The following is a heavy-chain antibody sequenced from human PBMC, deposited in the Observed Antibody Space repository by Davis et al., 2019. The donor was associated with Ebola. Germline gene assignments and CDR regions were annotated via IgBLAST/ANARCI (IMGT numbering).Heavy chain of an antibody. Sequence: ASVKVSCKASGDTFSTNSVIWVRQAPGQGLEWMGWIKPNTGVTIYAQKFQGRVTMTRDTSMSTAYMELTSLRSDDTAVYYCARALPHPLYSSGRHYNVYYYYGMDVWGQGTTVTVSS. CDR3: ARALPHPLYSSGRHYNVYYYYGMDV. V-gene: IGHV1-2*02. D-gene: IGHD3-10*01. CDR2: IKPNTGVT. CDR1: GDTFSTNS. J-gene: IGHJ6*02.